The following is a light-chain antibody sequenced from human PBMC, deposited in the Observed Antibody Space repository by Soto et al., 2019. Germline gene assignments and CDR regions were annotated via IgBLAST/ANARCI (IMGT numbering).Light chain of an antibody. V-gene: IGKV3D-7*01. CDR3: LQDNSYPRT. Sequence: PGTLSLSPGERATLSCRASQSVSNNYLAWYQQKPGQAPRLLIYGASNRATGIPDRFSGSGSGTDFTLTISSLQPGDFATYYCLQDNSYPRTFGQGTKVDI. J-gene: IGKJ1*01. CDR1: QSVSNNY. CDR2: GAS.